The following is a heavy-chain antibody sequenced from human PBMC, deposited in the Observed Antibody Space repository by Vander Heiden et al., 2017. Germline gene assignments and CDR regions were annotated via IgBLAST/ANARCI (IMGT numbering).Heavy chain of an antibody. J-gene: IGHJ5*02. Sequence: EVQLVESGGGLVQPGGSLRLSCAASGFTFSSYEMNWVRQAPGKGLEWVSYISSSGSTIYYADSGKGRFTISRDNAKNSLYLQMNSLRAEDTAVYYCARAFCGGDCYYNWFDPWGQGTLVTVSS. CDR3: ARAFCGGDCYYNWFDP. D-gene: IGHD2-21*02. CDR1: GFTFSSYE. CDR2: ISSSGSTI. V-gene: IGHV3-48*03.